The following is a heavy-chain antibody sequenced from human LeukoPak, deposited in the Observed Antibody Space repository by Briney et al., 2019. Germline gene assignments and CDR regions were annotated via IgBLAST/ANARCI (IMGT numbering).Heavy chain of an antibody. CDR2: INHSGST. V-gene: IGHV4-34*01. Sequence: SETLSLTCAVYGGSFSGYYWNWIRQPPGKGLEWIGEINHSGSTNYNPSLKSRVTISVDTSKNQFSLKLSSVTAADTAVYYCARRAIGYFDYWGQGTLVTVSS. J-gene: IGHJ4*02. CDR3: ARRAIGYFDY. D-gene: IGHD1-26*01. CDR1: GGSFSGYY.